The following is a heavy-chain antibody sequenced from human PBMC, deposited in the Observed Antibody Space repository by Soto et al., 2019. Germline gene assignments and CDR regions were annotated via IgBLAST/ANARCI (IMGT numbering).Heavy chain of an antibody. CDR2: IYHAGSV. J-gene: IGHJ6*02. CDR1: GYSIGSGYY. Sequence: SETLSLTCAVSGYSIGSGYYWAWIRQSPGKGLEWIGSIYHAGSVYYNPSLNGRVALSMDTSKNHFSLKLTSVTTADTAVYYCARTFDYYGMDVWGQGTTVTVSS. V-gene: IGHV4-38-2*01. CDR3: ARTFDYYGMDV.